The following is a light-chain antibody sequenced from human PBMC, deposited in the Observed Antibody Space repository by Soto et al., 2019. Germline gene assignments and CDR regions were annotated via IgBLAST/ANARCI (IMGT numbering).Light chain of an antibody. Sequence: EIGVTQSPATLSVSQGERVTVSCRASQDIRSSLAWYQQKPGQAPRLLIYGASIRAAGIPDRFTGSGSGTDFTLTISRLEPEDFAVYYCQQYDTSPIIFGQGTRLAI. V-gene: IGKV3-20*01. CDR2: GAS. J-gene: IGKJ5*01. CDR3: QQYDTSPII. CDR1: QDIRSS.